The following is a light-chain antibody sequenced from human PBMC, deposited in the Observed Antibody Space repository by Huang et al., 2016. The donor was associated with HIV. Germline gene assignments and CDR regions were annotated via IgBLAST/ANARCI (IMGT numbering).Light chain of an antibody. V-gene: IGKV3-11*01. Sequence: DIVLTQSPGTLSLSPGDRANLSCRASQSVRSFLAWYQQKPGQAPRRLIYEASNRATGSPARFSGSGSGTDFTLTISSLEPEDFAVYYCQQRSNWPLYTFGQGTKLEIK. CDR1: QSVRSF. CDR2: EAS. CDR3: QQRSNWPLYT. J-gene: IGKJ2*01.